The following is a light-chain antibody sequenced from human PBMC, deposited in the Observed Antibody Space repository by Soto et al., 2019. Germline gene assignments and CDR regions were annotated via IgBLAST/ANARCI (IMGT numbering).Light chain of an antibody. CDR3: QHYGNSLWT. V-gene: IGKV3-20*01. CDR2: RTS. J-gene: IGKJ1*01. CDR1: QSISFN. Sequence: EIVMTQSPAAVSVSPGERVTLSCRASQSISFNLAWYQQKPGQAPRLLIYRTSNRVTGIPDRISGSGSGTDFTLTISRLEPEDFAVYFCQHYGNSLWTFGQGTKVDIK.